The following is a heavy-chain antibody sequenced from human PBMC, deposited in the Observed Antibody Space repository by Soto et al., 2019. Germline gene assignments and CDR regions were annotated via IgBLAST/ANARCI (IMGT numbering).Heavy chain of an antibody. CDR2: INHSGST. D-gene: IGHD4-17*01. CDR1: GGSFSGYY. Sequence: PSETLSLTCAVYGGSFSGYYWSWIRQPPGKGLEWIGEINHSGSTNYNPSLKSRVTISVDTSKNQFSLKLSSVTAADTAVYYCARDAPTQTYGDYFSYWGQGTLVTVSS. CDR3: ARDAPTQTYGDYFSY. J-gene: IGHJ4*02. V-gene: IGHV4-34*01.